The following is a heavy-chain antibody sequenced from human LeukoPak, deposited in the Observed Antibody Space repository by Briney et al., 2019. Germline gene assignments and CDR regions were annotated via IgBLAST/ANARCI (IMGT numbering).Heavy chain of an antibody. CDR2: LSGSGGST. CDR1: GFTFSSYA. CDR3: AKERDIVVVPAAMQVGY. D-gene: IGHD2-2*01. V-gene: IGHV3-23*01. Sequence: GGSLRLSCAASGFTFSSYAMSWVRQAPGKGLEWVSALSGSGGSTYYADSVKGRFTISRDNSKNTLYLQMNSLRAEDTAVYYCAKERDIVVVPAAMQVGYWGQGTLVTVSS. J-gene: IGHJ4*02.